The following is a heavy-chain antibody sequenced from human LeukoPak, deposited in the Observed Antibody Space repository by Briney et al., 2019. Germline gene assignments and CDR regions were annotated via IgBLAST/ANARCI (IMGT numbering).Heavy chain of an antibody. CDR2: ISGSGGST. V-gene: IGHV3-23*01. CDR1: GFTFSSYA. CDR3: ARDYDILTGYAFDY. Sequence: GGSLRPSCAASGFTFSSYAMSWVRQAPGKGLEWVSAISGSGGSTYYADSVKGRFTISRDNAKNSLYLQMNSLRAEDTAVYYCARDYDILTGYAFDYWGQGTLVTVSS. J-gene: IGHJ4*02. D-gene: IGHD3-9*01.